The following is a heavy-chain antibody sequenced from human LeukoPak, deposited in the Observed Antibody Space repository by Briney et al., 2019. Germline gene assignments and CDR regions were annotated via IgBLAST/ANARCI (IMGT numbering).Heavy chain of an antibody. D-gene: IGHD3-3*01. V-gene: IGHV1-18*04. CDR1: GYTFTGYY. CDR2: ISAYNGNT. Sequence: ASVKVSCKASGYTFTGYYMHWVRQAPGQGLEWMGWISAYNGNTNYAQKLQGRVTMTTDTSTSTAYMELRSLRSDDTAVYYCARDRAIFGVVIMSYWGQGTLVTVSS. J-gene: IGHJ4*02. CDR3: ARDRAIFGVVIMSY.